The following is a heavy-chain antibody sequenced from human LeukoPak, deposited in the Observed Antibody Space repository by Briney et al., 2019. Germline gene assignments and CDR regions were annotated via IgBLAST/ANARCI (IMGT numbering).Heavy chain of an antibody. V-gene: IGHV4-39*06. CDR2: IHSSGIA. D-gene: IGHD1-26*01. Sequence: PSETLSLTGTGSGGFIKSISYYWGWIRQPPGKGRGCIGSIHSSGIAYYNQSLKSRVSISVDTSKNQCTLKLSSATAADTAVYYWARRKVGATPLGYWGQGTLVTVSS. CDR1: GGFIKSISYY. CDR3: ARRKVGATPLGY. J-gene: IGHJ4*02.